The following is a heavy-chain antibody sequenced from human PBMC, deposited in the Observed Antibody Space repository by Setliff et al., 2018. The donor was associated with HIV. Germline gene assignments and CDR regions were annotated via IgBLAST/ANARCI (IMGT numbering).Heavy chain of an antibody. CDR2: IYYSGST. D-gene: IGHD2-21*01. V-gene: IGHV4-39*01. Sequence: SETLSLTCTVSGGSVSSGSYYWGWIRQPPGKGLEWIGSIYYSGSTYYNPSLKSRVTISVDTSKNLFSLKLISVTAADQGVYYCARVPVAGANWFDPWGLGTLVTVSS. J-gene: IGHJ5*02. CDR3: ARVPVAGANWFDP. CDR1: GGSVSSGSYY.